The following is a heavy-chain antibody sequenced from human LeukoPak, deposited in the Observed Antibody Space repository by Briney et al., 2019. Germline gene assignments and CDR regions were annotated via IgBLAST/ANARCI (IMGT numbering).Heavy chain of an antibody. V-gene: IGHV3-30*03. CDR3: AISSCSSTSCSRIDY. J-gene: IGHJ4*02. Sequence: GRSLRLSCAASGFTFSSYGMHWVRQAPGKGLEWVAVISYDGSNKYYTDSVKGRFTISRDNSKNTLYLQMNSLRAEDTAVYYCAISSCSSTSCSRIDYWGQGTLVTVSS. CDR2: ISYDGSNK. CDR1: GFTFSSYG. D-gene: IGHD2-2*01.